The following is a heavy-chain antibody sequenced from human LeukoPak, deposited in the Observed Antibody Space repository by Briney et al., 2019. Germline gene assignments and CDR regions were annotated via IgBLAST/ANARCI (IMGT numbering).Heavy chain of an antibody. V-gene: IGHV3-20*04. CDR2: INWNGDSV. CDR1: GFTFDDYG. J-gene: IGHJ4*02. CDR3: ARGSIAIYYYDSSGYFSY. Sequence: GGSLRLSCAASGFTFDDYGMSWVRQAPGKGLEWVSGINWNGDSVGYADSVKGRFTISRDNAKNSLYLQMNSLRAEDTALYYCARGSIAIYYYDSSGYFSYWGQGTLVTVSS. D-gene: IGHD3-22*01.